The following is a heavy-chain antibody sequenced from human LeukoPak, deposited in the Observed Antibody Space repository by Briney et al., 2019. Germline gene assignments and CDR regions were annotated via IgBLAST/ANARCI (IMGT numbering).Heavy chain of an antibody. D-gene: IGHD3-16*01. CDR3: ARSEYYDYACDP. CDR1: GYTFTSYG. J-gene: IGHJ5*02. V-gene: IGHV1-18*01. Sequence: ASVKLSCKASGYTFTSYGISWVRQAPGQGLERMGWISAYNGNTNYAQKRQGRVTMTTDTSTSTAYMELRSLRSDDTAVYYCARSEYYDYACDPWGQGTLVTVSS. CDR2: ISAYNGNT.